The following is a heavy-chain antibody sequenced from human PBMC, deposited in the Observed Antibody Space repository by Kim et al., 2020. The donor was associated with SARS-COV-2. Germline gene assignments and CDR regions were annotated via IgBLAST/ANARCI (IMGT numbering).Heavy chain of an antibody. D-gene: IGHD1-26*01. CDR3: ARDANSWGGTFDS. V-gene: IGHV5-51*01. CDR2: IFPRDSDT. J-gene: IGHJ4*02. CDR1: GYTFTSYW. Sequence: GESLKISCQASGYTFTSYWIGWVRQTPEKGLEWMGFIFPRDSDTKYGPAFQGQVTISVDKSTNTAYLQWNSLKASDTAIYYCARDANSWGGTFDSWGQGTLVTVSS.